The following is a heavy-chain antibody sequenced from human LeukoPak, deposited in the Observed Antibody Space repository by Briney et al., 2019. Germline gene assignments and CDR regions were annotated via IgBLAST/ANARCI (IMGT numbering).Heavy chain of an antibody. CDR1: GGSFRGYY. V-gene: IGHV4-34*01. CDR3: ARVTYCGGDCYYPDY. D-gene: IGHD2-21*02. J-gene: IGHJ4*02. CDR2: INHSGST. Sequence: PSETLSLTCAVYGGSFRGYYWSWIRQPPGKGLEWIGEINHSGSTNYNPSLKSRVTISVDTSKNQFSLKLSSVTAADTAVYYCARVTYCGGDCYYPDYWGQGTLVTVSS.